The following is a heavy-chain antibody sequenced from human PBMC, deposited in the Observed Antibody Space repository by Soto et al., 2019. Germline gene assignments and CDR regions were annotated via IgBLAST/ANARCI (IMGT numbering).Heavy chain of an antibody. V-gene: IGHV4-59*12. D-gene: IGHD3-22*01. Sequence: QVVLQESGPGLVKPSETLSLTCSVSGRSITSYYWSWVRQPPGKGLEWIGYSYDHGITTQNPSLKSRVTMSADTSQNQFSLKLTSVTGADTAGYYCARTYDSNGYAIEFASWGQGILVTVTS. J-gene: IGHJ4*02. CDR2: SYDHGIT. CDR1: GRSITSYY. CDR3: ARTYDSNGYAIEFAS.